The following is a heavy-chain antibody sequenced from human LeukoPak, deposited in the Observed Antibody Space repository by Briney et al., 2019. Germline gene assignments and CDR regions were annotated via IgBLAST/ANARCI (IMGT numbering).Heavy chain of an antibody. V-gene: IGHV5-51*01. J-gene: IGHJ4*02. D-gene: IGHD4-11*01. Sequence: GESLKISCKGSGYSFSNYWIAWVRQMPGKGLEWMGVIYPGDSDTRYNPSFQGQVTISADRSFGTAYLQWSSLKASDSAMYYCARREVTTEYFDFWGQGTLVTVSS. CDR1: GYSFSNYW. CDR3: ARREVTTEYFDF. CDR2: IYPGDSDT.